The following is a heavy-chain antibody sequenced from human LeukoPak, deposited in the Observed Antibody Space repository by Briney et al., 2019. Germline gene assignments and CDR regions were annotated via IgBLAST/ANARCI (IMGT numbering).Heavy chain of an antibody. V-gene: IGHV3-48*03. D-gene: IGHD5-12*01. CDR2: ISSGSTI. CDR3: AREDLSGYGEIDY. CDR1: GFTFSSYE. J-gene: IGHJ4*02. Sequence: GGSLRLSCAASGFTFSSYEMNWVRQAPGKGLEWVSYISSGSTIYYADSVKGRFTISRDNAKNSLYLQMNSLRAEDTAVYYCAREDLSGYGEIDYWGQGTLVTVSS.